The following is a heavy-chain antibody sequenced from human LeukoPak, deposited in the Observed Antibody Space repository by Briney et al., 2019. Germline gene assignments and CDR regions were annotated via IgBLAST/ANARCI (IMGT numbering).Heavy chain of an antibody. Sequence: SETLSLTCTVSGGSISSSSYYWGWIRQPPGKGLEWIGSIYYSGSTNYNPSLKSRVTISVDTSKNQFSLKLSSVTAADTAVYYCARPYGTGWLHAFDIWGQGTMVTVSS. CDR2: IYYSGST. CDR1: GGSISSSSYY. D-gene: IGHD6-19*01. V-gene: IGHV4-39*07. J-gene: IGHJ3*02. CDR3: ARPYGTGWLHAFDI.